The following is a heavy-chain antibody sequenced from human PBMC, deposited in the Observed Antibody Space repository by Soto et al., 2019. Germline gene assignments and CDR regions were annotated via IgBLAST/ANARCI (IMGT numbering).Heavy chain of an antibody. Sequence: QVQVVESGGGVVQPGRSLRLSCAASGFTFSSYAMHWVRQAPGKGLEWVAVIAYDGSNKYYADSVKGRFTISRDNSKKTVYLQMNSLRVEDTAVYYCVKDRTGGRYEGLDYWGQGTLVTVSS. J-gene: IGHJ4*02. CDR2: IAYDGSNK. CDR3: VKDRTGGRYEGLDY. D-gene: IGHD1-26*01. CDR1: GFTFSSYA. V-gene: IGHV3-30*18.